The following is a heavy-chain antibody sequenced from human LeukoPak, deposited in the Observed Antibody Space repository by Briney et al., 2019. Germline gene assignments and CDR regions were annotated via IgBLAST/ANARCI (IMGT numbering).Heavy chain of an antibody. CDR2: TRKKANSRTT. CDR3: ARWRSNSWEGYFGY. J-gene: IGHJ4*02. D-gene: IGHD6-13*01. Sequence: PGGSLRLSCAASGFTFSDQYMDWVRQAPGEGLEWVGRTRKKANSRTTEYAASVKGRFTISTDDSKSSLYLQMNSLKTEDTAVYYCARWRSNSWEGYFGYWGQGTLVTVSS. CDR1: GFTFSDQY. V-gene: IGHV3-72*01.